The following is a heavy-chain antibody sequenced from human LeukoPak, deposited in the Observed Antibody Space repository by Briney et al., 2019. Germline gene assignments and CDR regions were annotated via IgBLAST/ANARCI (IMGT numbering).Heavy chain of an antibody. CDR1: GFTFSSYA. V-gene: IGHV3-23*01. CDR2: ISGSGGST. CDR3: ARVLWELLGRGGSYYFDY. J-gene: IGHJ4*02. Sequence: GGSLRLSCAASGFTFSSYAMSWVRQAPGKGLEWVSAISGSGGSTYYADSVKGRFTISRDNSKNTLYLQMNSLGAEDTAVYYCARVLWELLGRGGSYYFDYWGQGTLVTVSS. D-gene: IGHD1-26*01.